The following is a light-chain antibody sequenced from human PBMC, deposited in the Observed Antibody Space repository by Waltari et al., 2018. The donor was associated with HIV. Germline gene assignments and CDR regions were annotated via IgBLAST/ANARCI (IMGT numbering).Light chain of an antibody. CDR2: KGS. J-gene: IGLJ2*01. CDR3: YSAADNIVL. V-gene: IGLV3-27*01. Sequence: SYELTQPSSVSVSPGQTARIACSGALLAKKGARWFQQKPGQAPVLILYKGSERPSGIPERFSGSISGTTVTLTISGAQVDDEADYYCYSAADNIVLFGGGTKLTVL. CDR1: LLAKKG.